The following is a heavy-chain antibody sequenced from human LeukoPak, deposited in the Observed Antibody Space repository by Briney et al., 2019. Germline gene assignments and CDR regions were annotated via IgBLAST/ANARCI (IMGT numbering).Heavy chain of an antibody. D-gene: IGHD3-10*01. V-gene: IGHV3-21*01. Sequence: GGSLRLSCAASGFTFSSYSMNCVRQTPGKGLEWVSSISSSSSYIYYADSVKGRFTISRDNAKNSLYLQMNSLRAEDTAVYYCAREPLSPGFDYWGQGTLVTVSS. CDR1: GFTFSSYS. CDR3: AREPLSPGFDY. CDR2: ISSSSSYI. J-gene: IGHJ4*02.